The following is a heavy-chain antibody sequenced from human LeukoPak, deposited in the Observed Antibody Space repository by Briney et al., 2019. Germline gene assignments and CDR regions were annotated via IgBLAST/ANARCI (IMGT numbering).Heavy chain of an antibody. J-gene: IGHJ3*02. V-gene: IGHV4-34*01. CDR3: ARGRAGYVKRRRENAFDI. CDR2: INHSGST. D-gene: IGHD3-16*01. CDR1: GGSFSGYY. Sequence: PPETLSLTCAVYGGSFSGYYWSWIRQPPGKGLEWIGEINHSGSTNYNPSLKSRVTISVDTSKNQFSLKLSSVTAADTAVYYCARGRAGYVKRRRENAFDIWGQGTMVTVSS.